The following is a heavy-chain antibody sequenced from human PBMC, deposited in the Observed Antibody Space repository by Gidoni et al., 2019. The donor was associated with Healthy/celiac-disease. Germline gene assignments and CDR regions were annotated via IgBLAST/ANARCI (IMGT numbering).Heavy chain of an antibody. J-gene: IGHJ6*02. V-gene: IGHV3-7*01. CDR3: ARDRYGWELLGYYYGMDV. D-gene: IGHD1-26*01. CDR1: GFTFSSYW. CDR2: IKQDGSEK. Sequence: EVQLVESGGGLVQPGGSLRLSCAASGFTFSSYWMSWVRQAPGKGLEWVANIKQDGSEKYYVDSVKGRFTISRDNAKNSLYLQMNSLRAEDTAVYYCARDRYGWELLGYYYGMDVWGQGTTVTVSS.